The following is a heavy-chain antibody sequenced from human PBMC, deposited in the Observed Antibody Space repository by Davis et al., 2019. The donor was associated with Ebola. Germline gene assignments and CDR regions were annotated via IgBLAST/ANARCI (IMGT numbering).Heavy chain of an antibody. V-gene: IGHV3-11*01. CDR2: ISSSGSTI. CDR3: ARQVWNFDNWFGP. CDR1: GFTFSDYY. D-gene: IGHD1-7*01. J-gene: IGHJ5*02. Sequence: GESLKISCAASGFTFSDYYMSWIRQAPGKGLEWVSYISSSGSTIYYADSVKGRFTISRDNAKNSLYLQMNSLRAEDTAVYYCARQVWNFDNWFGPWGQGTLVTVSS.